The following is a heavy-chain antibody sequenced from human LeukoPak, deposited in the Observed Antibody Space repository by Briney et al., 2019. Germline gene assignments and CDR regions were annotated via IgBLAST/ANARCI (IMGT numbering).Heavy chain of an antibody. Sequence: ASVKVSCKASGYTFTSYYMQWVRQAPGQGLEWMGIINPSGGSTTYAQNFQGRVTMTRDTSTSTVYMELSSLRSGDTAVYYCARAFYYDTSGYYPGGDCWGQGTLVTVSS. V-gene: IGHV1-46*01. CDR2: INPSGGST. D-gene: IGHD3-22*01. CDR1: GYTFTSYY. J-gene: IGHJ4*02. CDR3: ARAFYYDTSGYYPGGDC.